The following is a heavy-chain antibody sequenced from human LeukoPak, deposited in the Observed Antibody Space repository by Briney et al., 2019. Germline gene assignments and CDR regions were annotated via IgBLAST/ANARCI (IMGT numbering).Heavy chain of an antibody. Sequence: SVKVSCKASGGTFSSYAISWVRQAPGQGLEWMGGIIPIFGTANYAQKFQGRVTITADESTSTAYMELSSLRSEDTAVYYCASPFMVRGVIGTYYMDVWGKGTTVTISS. CDR3: ASPFMVRGVIGTYYMDV. D-gene: IGHD3-10*01. CDR1: GGTFSSYA. CDR2: IIPIFGTA. J-gene: IGHJ6*03. V-gene: IGHV1-69*13.